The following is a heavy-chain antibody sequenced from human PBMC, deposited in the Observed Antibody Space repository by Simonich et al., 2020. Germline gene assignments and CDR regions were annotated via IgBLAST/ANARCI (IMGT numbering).Heavy chain of an antibody. CDR3: ARGPGIYYYYGMDV. J-gene: IGHJ6*02. Sequence: GAEVKKPGASVKVSCKASGYTFTGYYMHWVRQAPGQGLGWMGRINPNSGGTNYAQKFQGRVTMTRDTSISTAYMELSRLRSDDTAVYYCARGPGIYYYYGMDVWGQGTTVTVSS. CDR2: INPNSGGT. D-gene: IGHD3-10*01. CDR1: GYTFTGYY. V-gene: IGHV1-2*06.